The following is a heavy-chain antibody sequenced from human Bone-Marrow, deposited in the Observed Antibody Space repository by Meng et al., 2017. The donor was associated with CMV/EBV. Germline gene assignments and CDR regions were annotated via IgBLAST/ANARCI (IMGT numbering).Heavy chain of an antibody. CDR1: GGSISSYY. CDR3: ASLAAAGTLYNWFDP. V-gene: IGHV4-59*01. J-gene: IGHJ5*02. D-gene: IGHD6-13*01. CDR2: IYYSGST. Sequence: SETLSLTCTVSGGSISSYYWSWIRQPPGKGLEWIGYIYYSGSTNYNPSLKSRVTISVDTSKNLFSLKLSSVTAADTAVYYCASLAAAGTLYNWFDPWGQGTLVTVSS.